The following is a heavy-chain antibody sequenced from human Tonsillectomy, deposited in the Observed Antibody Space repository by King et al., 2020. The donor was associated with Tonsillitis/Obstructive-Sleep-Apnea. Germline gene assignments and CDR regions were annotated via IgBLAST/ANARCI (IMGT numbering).Heavy chain of an antibody. V-gene: IGHV3-23*04. CDR2: ISGSGGST. J-gene: IGHJ4*02. D-gene: IGHD4-11*01. CDR3: AKGGEGFGMTTVTDFDY. CDR1: VFTFRGYA. Sequence: VQLVESGGGLVQPGGCLRLSCAASVFTFRGYAMSSVRQAPGTGLEWVSAISGSGGSTYYADSVKSRFTISRDNSKNTLYLQMNSLRAEDTAVYYCAKGGEGFGMTTVTDFDYWGQGTLVTVSS.